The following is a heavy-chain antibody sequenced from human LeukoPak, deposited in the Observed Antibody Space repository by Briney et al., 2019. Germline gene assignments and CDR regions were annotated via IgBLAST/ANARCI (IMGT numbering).Heavy chain of an antibody. J-gene: IGHJ4*02. CDR3: AKSEIGGNGYFDH. CDR1: GYTFSSYA. CDR2: ISSSGGGT. D-gene: IGHD4-23*01. Sequence: GGSLRLSCAASGYTFSSYAMNWVRQAPGKGPEWVSTISSSGGGTNYADSVKGRFTIARDNSQNTLFLQMSSLRAEDTAVYYCAKSEIGGNGYFDHWGQGTLVTVSS. V-gene: IGHV3-23*01.